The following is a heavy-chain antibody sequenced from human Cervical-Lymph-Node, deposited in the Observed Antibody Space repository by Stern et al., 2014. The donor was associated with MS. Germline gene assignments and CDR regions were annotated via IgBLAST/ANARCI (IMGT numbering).Heavy chain of an antibody. CDR2: FDPKEGKT. J-gene: IGHJ1*01. CDR3: TTPPGQTSGLYARQWLVRYFLH. D-gene: IGHD6-19*01. V-gene: IGHV1-24*01. CDR1: GYSLTELS. Sequence: VQLVQSGAEVKEPWASVKVSCEVSGYSLTELSIHWVRQAPGKGLEWMGGFDPKEGKTIYAQKFEGRVTMTEDTSTHTAYMELSGLRYEDSAVYYCTTPPGQTSGLYARQWLVRYFLHWGQGTLVTVSS.